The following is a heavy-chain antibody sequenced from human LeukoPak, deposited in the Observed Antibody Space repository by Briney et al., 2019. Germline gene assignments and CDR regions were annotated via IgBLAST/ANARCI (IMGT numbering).Heavy chain of an antibody. Sequence: PGGSLRLSCAASGFTFSSYGMHWVRQAPGKGLEWVAFIRYDGSNKYYADSVKGRFTISRDNSKNTLYLQMNSLRAEDTAVYYCAKEFSGRLAAAGLTFDYWGQGTLVTVSS. CDR1: GFTFSSYG. CDR2: IRYDGSNK. D-gene: IGHD6-13*01. CDR3: AKEFSGRLAAAGLTFDY. V-gene: IGHV3-30*02. J-gene: IGHJ4*02.